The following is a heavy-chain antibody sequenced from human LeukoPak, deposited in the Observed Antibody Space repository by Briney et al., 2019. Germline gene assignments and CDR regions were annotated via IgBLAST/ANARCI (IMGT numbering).Heavy chain of an antibody. Sequence: PGGSLRLSCAASGFTFSSYSMNWVRQAPGKGLEWVSSISSSSSYIYYADSVKGRFTISRDNAKNSLYLQMNSLRAEDTAVYYCARDGQEGATINGFDYWGQGTLVTVSS. V-gene: IGHV3-21*01. J-gene: IGHJ4*02. CDR2: ISSSSSYI. CDR3: ARDGQEGATINGFDY. CDR1: GFTFSSYS. D-gene: IGHD5-12*01.